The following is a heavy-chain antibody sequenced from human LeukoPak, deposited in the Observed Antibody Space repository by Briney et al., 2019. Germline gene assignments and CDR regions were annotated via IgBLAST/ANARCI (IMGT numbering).Heavy chain of an antibody. Sequence: AETLSLTCTVYSGLVSSDYWTWIRQPPGKGLEWVGYIFSNGNTEYSPSLESRATISVDTSKNQCSLKLTSVTAADTAVYYCARVVYRGENWFDPWGQGTLVTVSS. J-gene: IGHJ5*02. CDR1: SGLVSSDY. CDR3: ARVVYRGENWFDP. CDR2: IFSNGNT. V-gene: IGHV4-59*02. D-gene: IGHD3-10*01.